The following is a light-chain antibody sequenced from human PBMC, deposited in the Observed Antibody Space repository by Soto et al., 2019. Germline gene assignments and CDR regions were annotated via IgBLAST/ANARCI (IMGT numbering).Light chain of an antibody. CDR2: DVS. CDR1: SSDVCGYTY. CDR3: SSYTGSNTLIYV. V-gene: IGLV2-14*03. Sequence: QSVLTQPASVSGSPGQSVTISCSGTSSDVCGYTYVAWYQQHPGKAPKVIIYDVSNRPSGVSNRFSASKSGNTASLTISGLQAEDEGYYYCSSYTGSNTLIYVFGTGNKINVL. J-gene: IGLJ1*01.